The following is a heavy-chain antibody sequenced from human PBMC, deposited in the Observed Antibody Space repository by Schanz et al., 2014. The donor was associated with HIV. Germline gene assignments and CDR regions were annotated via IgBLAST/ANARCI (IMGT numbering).Heavy chain of an antibody. J-gene: IGHJ4*02. CDR2: INHSGST. D-gene: IGHD1-26*01. CDR3: ARADGLWEPHSY. CDR1: GATFSGYY. V-gene: IGHV4-34*02. Sequence: QVQLQQWGAGLLKPSETLSLTCAVYGATFSGYYWNWVRQTPGKGLEWIGEINHSGSTTYNPSLKSRVTKSVDASKTQSPLKLSSVTAADTAVYYCARADGLWEPHSYWGQGTLVTVSS.